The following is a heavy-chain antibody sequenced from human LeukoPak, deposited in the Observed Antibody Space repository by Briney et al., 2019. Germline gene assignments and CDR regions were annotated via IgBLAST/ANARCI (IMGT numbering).Heavy chain of an antibody. CDR1: GFTFSSYG. Sequence: PGGSLRLSCAASGFTFSSYGMHWVRQAPGKGLEWVAVISYDGSNKYYADSVKGRFTISRDNSKNTLHLQMNSLRAEDTAVYYCAKDMGGVVPAAPNPYGMDVWGQGTTVTVSS. CDR2: ISYDGSNK. CDR3: AKDMGGVVPAAPNPYGMDV. V-gene: IGHV3-30*18. J-gene: IGHJ6*02. D-gene: IGHD2-2*01.